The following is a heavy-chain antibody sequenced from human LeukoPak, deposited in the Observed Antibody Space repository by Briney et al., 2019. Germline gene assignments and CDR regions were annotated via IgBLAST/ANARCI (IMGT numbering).Heavy chain of an antibody. V-gene: IGHV4-59*01. Sequence: SETLSPTCTVSGGSISSYYWSWIRQPPGKGLEWIGYIYYSGSTSYNPSLKSRVTISVDTSKNQFSLKLSSVTAADTAVYYCARGGVADPFDYWGQGTLVTVSS. CDR1: GGSISSYY. CDR3: ARGGVADPFDY. D-gene: IGHD6-19*01. CDR2: IYYSGST. J-gene: IGHJ4*02.